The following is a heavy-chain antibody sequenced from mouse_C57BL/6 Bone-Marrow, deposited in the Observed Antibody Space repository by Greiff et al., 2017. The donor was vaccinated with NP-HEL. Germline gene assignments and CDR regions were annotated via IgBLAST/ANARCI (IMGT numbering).Heavy chain of an antibody. Sequence: VQLQQSGAELVRPGASVKLSCKASGYTFTDYYINWVKQRPGQGLEWIARIYPGSGNTYYNEKFKGKATLTAEKSSSTAYMQLSSLTSEASAVYFCARSHYYGSSSYYAMDYWGQGTSVTVSS. V-gene: IGHV1-76*01. CDR1: GYTFTDYY. CDR3: ARSHYYGSSSYYAMDY. J-gene: IGHJ4*01. CDR2: IYPGSGNT. D-gene: IGHD1-1*01.